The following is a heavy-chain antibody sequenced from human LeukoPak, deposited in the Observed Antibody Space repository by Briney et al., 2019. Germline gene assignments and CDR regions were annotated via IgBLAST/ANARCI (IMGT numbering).Heavy chain of an antibody. CDR3: AKASSSRIAAAGTWLWA. J-gene: IGHJ5*02. Sequence: GGSLRLSCAASGFTFSSYGMHWVRQAPGKGLEWVAVISYDGSNKYYADSVKGRFTISRDNSKNTLYLQMNSLRAEDTAVYYCAKASSSRIAAAGTWLWAWGQGTLVTVSS. CDR1: GFTFSSYG. D-gene: IGHD6-13*01. V-gene: IGHV3-30*18. CDR2: ISYDGSNK.